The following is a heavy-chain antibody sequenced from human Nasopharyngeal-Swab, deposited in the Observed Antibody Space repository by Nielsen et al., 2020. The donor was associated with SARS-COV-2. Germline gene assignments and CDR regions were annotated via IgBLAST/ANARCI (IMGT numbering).Heavy chain of an antibody. CDR3: ARDRLRQGYDFWSGYYPDAFDI. CDR2: ISSSSSYT. V-gene: IGHV3-11*06. CDR1: GFTFSDYY. D-gene: IGHD3-3*01. J-gene: IGHJ3*02. Sequence: GGSLRLSCAASGFTFSDYYMSWIRQAPGKGLEWVSYISSSSSYTNYADSVKGRFTISRDNVKNSLYLQMNSLRAEDTAVYYCARDRLRQGYDFWSGYYPDAFDIWGQGTMVTVSS.